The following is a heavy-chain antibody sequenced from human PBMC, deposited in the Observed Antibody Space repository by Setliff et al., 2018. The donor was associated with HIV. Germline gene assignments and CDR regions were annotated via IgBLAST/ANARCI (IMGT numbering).Heavy chain of an antibody. J-gene: IGHJ4*02. CDR3: AKKTAAYTSGSWLHY. V-gene: IGHV3-23*01. CDR1: GFSFSSYA. D-gene: IGHD3-10*01. CDR2: ISRSADTT. Sequence: PGESLKISCAASGFSFSSYAMAWVRQAPGKGLEWVSAISRSADTTYYADSVKGRFTISRDNSKSTLYLQMNSLRAEDTAVYYCAKKTAAYTSGSWLHYWGQGTLVTVSS.